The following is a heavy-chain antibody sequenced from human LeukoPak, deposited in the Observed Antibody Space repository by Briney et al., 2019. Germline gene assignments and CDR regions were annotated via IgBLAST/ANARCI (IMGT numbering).Heavy chain of an antibody. D-gene: IGHD1-26*01. V-gene: IGHV3-7*01. J-gene: IGHJ5*02. CDR1: GFTFSSYW. CDR2: IKQDGSGK. Sequence: GGSLRLSCAASGFTFSSYWMSWVRQAPGKGLEWVANIKQDGSGKYYVDSVKGRFTISRDNAKNSLYLQMNSLRAEDTAVYYCAAPSGSHEYNWFDPWGQGTLVTVSS. CDR3: AAPSGSHEYNWFDP.